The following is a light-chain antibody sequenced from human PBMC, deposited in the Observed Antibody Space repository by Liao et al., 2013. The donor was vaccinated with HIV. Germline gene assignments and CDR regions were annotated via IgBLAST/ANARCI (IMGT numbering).Light chain of an antibody. CDR1: ALPKQF. CDR2: KDS. J-gene: IGLJ2*01. CDR3: QVWDSSSDVV. V-gene: IGLV3-25*02. Sequence: SYELTQPPSVSVSPGQTARITCSGDALPKQFAYWYQQKPGQAPVVVIYKDSERPSGIPERFSGSNSGNTATLTISRVEAGDEADYYCQVWDSSSDVVFGGGTKLTVL.